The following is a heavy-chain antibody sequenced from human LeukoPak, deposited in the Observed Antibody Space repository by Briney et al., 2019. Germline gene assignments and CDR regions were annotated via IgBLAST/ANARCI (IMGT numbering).Heavy chain of an antibody. V-gene: IGHV4-34*01. J-gene: IGHJ4*02. Sequence: PSETLSLTCAVSGGSFSGYYWSWIRQPPGKGLEWIGEINHSGSTNYNPSLKSRVTISVDTSKNQFSLKLSSVTAADTAVYYCARHRYQPLLPLDSWGQGTLVTVSS. D-gene: IGHD2-2*01. CDR3: ARHRYQPLLPLDS. CDR1: GGSFSGYY. CDR2: INHSGST.